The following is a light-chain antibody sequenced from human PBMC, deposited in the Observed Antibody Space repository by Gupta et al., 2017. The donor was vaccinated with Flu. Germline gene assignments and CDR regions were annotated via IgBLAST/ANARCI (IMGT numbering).Light chain of an antibody. CDR2: KAS. CDR3: QQYNGYPRT. J-gene: IGKJ1*01. CDR1: QYISTW. Sequence: PSTLSASVGDRITITCRASQYISTWLAWFQQKPGKAPNLLIYKASNLESGVPSRFSGSGSGTEFTLTISSLQPDDFATYYCQQYNGYPRTFGQGTKVEIK. V-gene: IGKV1-5*03.